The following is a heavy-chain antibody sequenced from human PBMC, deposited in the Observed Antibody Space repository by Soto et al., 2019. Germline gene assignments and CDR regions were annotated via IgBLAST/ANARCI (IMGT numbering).Heavy chain of an antibody. D-gene: IGHD3-9*01. J-gene: IGHJ4*02. CDR2: IYYSGST. V-gene: IGHV4-31*03. CDR1: GGSISSGGRYY. CDR3: ARGHYDILTGYYLDY. Sequence: QVQLQESGPGLVKPSQTLSLTCTVSGGSISSGGRYYWSWIRQHPGRGLEWIGYIYYSGSTYYNQSLKSRVTISVDTSKNQFSLKLSSVTAADTAVYYCARGHYDILTGYYLDYWGQGTLVTVSS.